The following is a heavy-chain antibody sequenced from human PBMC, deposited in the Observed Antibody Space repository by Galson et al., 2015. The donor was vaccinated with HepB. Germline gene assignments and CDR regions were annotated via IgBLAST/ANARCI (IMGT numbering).Heavy chain of an antibody. V-gene: IGHV4-30-4*01. Sequence: TLSLTCTVSGGSISSGDYYWSWIRQPPGKGLEWIGYTYNSGNTYYNPSLKSRLSISVDTSKNQFTLKLTSVTAADSAVYYCARRNTVGRARYFDLWGRGTLVTVSS. D-gene: IGHD4-23*01. CDR2: TYNSGNT. CDR1: GGSISSGDYY. J-gene: IGHJ2*01. CDR3: ARRNTVGRARYFDL.